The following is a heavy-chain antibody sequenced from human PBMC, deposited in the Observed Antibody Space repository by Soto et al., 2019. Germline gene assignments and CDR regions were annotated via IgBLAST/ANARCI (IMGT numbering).Heavy chain of an antibody. D-gene: IGHD3-10*01. J-gene: IGHJ5*02. CDR3: AKDPPQSSYGSGGYYDWFDP. V-gene: IGHV1-18*01. CDR2: ISTYNGNT. CDR1: GYTLTELS. Sequence: ASVKVSCKVSGYTLTELSMHWVRQAPGKGLEWMGWISTYNGNTNFAQKFQGRVTLTTDTSTSTAYMELRSLRSDDTAVYYCAKDPPQSSYGSGGYYDWFDPWGQGTLVTVSS.